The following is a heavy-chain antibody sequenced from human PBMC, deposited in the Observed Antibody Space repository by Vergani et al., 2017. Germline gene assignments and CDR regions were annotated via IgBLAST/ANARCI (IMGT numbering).Heavy chain of an antibody. Sequence: QVQLQESGPGLVKPSETLSLTCTVSGGSISSYYWRWIRQPPGKGLEWIGYIYYSGSTNYNPSLKSRVTISVDTSKNQFSLKLSSVTAAETAVYYCARDLPDYGGNSGLFDYWGQGTLVTVSS. V-gene: IGHV4-59*01. CDR1: GGSISSYY. CDR2: IYYSGST. CDR3: ARDLPDYGGNSGLFDY. J-gene: IGHJ4*02. D-gene: IGHD4-23*01.